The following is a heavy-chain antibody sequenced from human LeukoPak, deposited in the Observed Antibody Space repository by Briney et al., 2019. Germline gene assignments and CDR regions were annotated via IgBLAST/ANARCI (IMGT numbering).Heavy chain of an antibody. CDR3: ARDKQLARNNWFDP. J-gene: IGHJ5*02. Sequence: GGSLRLSCAASGFTFSSYSMNWVRQAPGKGLEWVSSISSSSSYIYYADSVKGRFTISRDNAKNSLYLQMNSLIAEDTAVYYCARDKQLARNNWFDPWGQGTLVTVSS. CDR1: GFTFSSYS. D-gene: IGHD6-13*01. V-gene: IGHV3-21*01. CDR2: ISSSSSYI.